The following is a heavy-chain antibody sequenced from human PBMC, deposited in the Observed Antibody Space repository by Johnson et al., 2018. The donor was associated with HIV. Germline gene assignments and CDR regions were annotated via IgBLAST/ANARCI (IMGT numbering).Heavy chain of an antibody. Sequence: VQLVESGGGLVQPGRSLRLSCTASGFTFGDYAMSWVRQAPGKGLEWVSVIYSGGSTYYADSVKGRFTISRDNSKNTLYLQMNSLRAEDTAVYYCARGTDAFDIWGQGTMVTVSS. CDR2: IYSGGST. CDR3: ARGTDAFDI. J-gene: IGHJ3*02. V-gene: IGHV3-66*01. CDR1: GFTFGDYA.